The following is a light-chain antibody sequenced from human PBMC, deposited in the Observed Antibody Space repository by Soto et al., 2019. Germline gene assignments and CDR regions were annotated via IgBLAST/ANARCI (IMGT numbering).Light chain of an antibody. Sequence: ETVLTQSPATLSLSPGERAFLSCRASQSVSSYLAWYQQKPGQAPRLLLSDASNRATGIPARFSGGGSGTDFTLTTGCLEPEDFAVYYCPQRSSWPLAFGGGTMVEIK. V-gene: IGKV3-11*01. CDR3: PQRSSWPLA. CDR2: DAS. J-gene: IGKJ4*01. CDR1: QSVSSY.